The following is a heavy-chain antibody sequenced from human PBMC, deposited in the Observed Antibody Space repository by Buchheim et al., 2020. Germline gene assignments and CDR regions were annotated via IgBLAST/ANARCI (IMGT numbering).Heavy chain of an antibody. Sequence: QVQLQQWGAGLLKPSETLSLTCAVYGGSFSGYYWSWIRQPPGKGLEWIGEINHSGSTNYNPSLKSRVTISVDTSKNQFSLKLSSVTAADTAVYYCARGLSDIVVVPAAINNYYYYGMDVWGQGTT. D-gene: IGHD2-2*01. J-gene: IGHJ6*02. CDR3: ARGLSDIVVVPAAINNYYYYGMDV. CDR1: GGSFSGYY. V-gene: IGHV4-34*01. CDR2: INHSGST.